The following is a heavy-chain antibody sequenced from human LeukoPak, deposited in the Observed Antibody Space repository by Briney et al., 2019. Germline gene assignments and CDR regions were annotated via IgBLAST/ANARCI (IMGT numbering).Heavy chain of an antibody. V-gene: IGHV3-23*01. CDR3: AKFLPTHIVVANYYFDY. Sequence: GGSLRLSCAASGFTFSSYAMTWVRQAPGKGLEWVSSMSNTGGTTYYADSVKGRFIISRDNSKNTLYLQMNSLRAEDTAVYYCAKFLPTHIVVANYYFDYWGQGTLVTVSS. J-gene: IGHJ4*02. CDR1: GFTFSSYA. CDR2: MSNTGGTT. D-gene: IGHD2-21*01.